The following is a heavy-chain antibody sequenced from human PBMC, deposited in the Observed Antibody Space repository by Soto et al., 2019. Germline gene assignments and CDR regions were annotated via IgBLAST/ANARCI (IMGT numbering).Heavy chain of an antibody. CDR1: GFTFSSYS. V-gene: IGHV3-48*02. CDR2: ISSSSTI. J-gene: IGHJ6*02. D-gene: IGHD2-15*01. Sequence: PGGSLRLSCAASGFTFSSYSMNWVRQAPGKGLEWVSYISSSSTIYYADSVKGRFTISRDNAKNSLYLQMNSLRDEDTAVYYCARDEGYYYYYGMDVWGQGTTVTVSS. CDR3: ARDEGYYYYYGMDV.